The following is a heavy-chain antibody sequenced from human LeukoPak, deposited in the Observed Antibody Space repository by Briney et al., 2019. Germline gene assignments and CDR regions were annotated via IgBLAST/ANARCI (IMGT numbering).Heavy chain of an antibody. CDR1: GFTFGDYA. J-gene: IGHJ4*02. D-gene: IGHD2-2*01. V-gene: IGHV3-49*04. CDR2: IRSKAYGGTT. Sequence: GGSLRLSCTASGFTFGDYATSWVRQAPGKGLEWVGFIRSKAYGGTTEYAASVKGRFTISRDDSKSIAYLQMNSLKTEDTAVYYCTRDGHCSSTSCYPPGYWGQGTLVTVSS. CDR3: TRDGHCSSTSCYPPGY.